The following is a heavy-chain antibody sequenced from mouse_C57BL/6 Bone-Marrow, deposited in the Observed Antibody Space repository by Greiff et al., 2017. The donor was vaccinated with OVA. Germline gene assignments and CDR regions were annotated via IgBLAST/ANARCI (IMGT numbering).Heavy chain of an antibody. CDR1: GFTFSNYW. Sequence: EVKVEESGGGLVQTGGSMKLSCVASGFTFSNYWMNWVRQSPEKGLEWVAQIRLKSDNYATHYAESVKGRFTISRDESKSSVYLQMNNLRAEDTGIYYCTGGGLDWYFDVWGTGTTVTVSS. CDR2: IRLKSDNYAT. V-gene: IGHV6-3*01. D-gene: IGHD2-4*01. CDR3: TGGGLDWYFDV. J-gene: IGHJ1*03.